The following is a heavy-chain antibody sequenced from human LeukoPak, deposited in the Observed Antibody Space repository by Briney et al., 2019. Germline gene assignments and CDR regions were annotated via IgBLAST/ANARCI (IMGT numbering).Heavy chain of an antibody. CDR1: GLSFIPAW. CDR3: TRARTVVTGGFDY. J-gene: IGHJ4*02. V-gene: IGHV3-15*01. D-gene: IGHD4-23*01. Sequence: GGSLRLSCVTSGLSFIPAWMSWVRQAPGKGLEWVGRIKSKGGGGTTEHAASVKGRFTISRDDSKSVAHLQMNSLRTEDTAVYYCTRARTVVTGGFDYWGQGTLVTVSS. CDR2: IKSKGGGGTT.